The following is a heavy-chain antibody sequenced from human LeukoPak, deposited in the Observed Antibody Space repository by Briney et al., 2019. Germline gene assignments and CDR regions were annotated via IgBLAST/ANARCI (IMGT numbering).Heavy chain of an antibody. CDR1: GFTFSSYN. J-gene: IGHJ4*02. CDR3: ARVGGHCTSTSCPPPDY. D-gene: IGHD2-2*01. V-gene: IGHV3-21*01. Sequence: GGSLRLSCAASGFTFSSYNMDWVRQAPGKGLEWVSFIDSSSRYIYQADSVKGRSTISRDNAKSSVFLQMNSLRAEDTAVYYCARVGGHCTSTSCPPPDYWGQGTLVTVSS. CDR2: IDSSSRYI.